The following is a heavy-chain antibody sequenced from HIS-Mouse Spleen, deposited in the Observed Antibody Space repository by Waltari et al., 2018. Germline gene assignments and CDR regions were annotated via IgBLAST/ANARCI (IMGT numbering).Heavy chain of an antibody. V-gene: IGHV3-30*03. CDR1: GFTFSSYG. J-gene: IGHJ2*01. CDR3: ARLRRLGYFDL. D-gene: IGHD6-6*01. CDR2: ISYDGSNK. Sequence: QVQLVESGGGVVQPGRSLRLSCAASGFTFSSYGMHRVGQAPGKGLEWVAVISYDGSNKYYADSVKGRFTISRDNSKNTLYLQMNSLRAEDTAVYYCARLRRLGYFDLWGRGTLVTVSS.